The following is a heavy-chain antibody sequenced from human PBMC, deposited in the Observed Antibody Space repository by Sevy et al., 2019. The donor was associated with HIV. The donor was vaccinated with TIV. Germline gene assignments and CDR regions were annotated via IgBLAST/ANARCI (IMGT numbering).Heavy chain of an antibody. D-gene: IGHD3-10*01. V-gene: IGHV3-23*01. J-gene: IGHJ5*02. CDR2: ISGSGGST. CDR3: AKGGFGELLYYTNWFDP. Sequence: GGSLRLSCAASGFTFSSYAMSWLRQAPGKGLEWVSAISGSGGSTYYADSVKGRFTISRDNSKNTLYLQMNSLRAEDTAVYYCAKGGFGELLYYTNWFDPWGQRTLVTVSS. CDR1: GFTFSSYA.